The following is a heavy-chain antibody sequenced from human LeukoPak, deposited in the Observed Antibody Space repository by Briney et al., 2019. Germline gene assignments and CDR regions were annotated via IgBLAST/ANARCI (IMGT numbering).Heavy chain of an antibody. Sequence: ASVKVSCKASGYTFTSYGISWVRQAPGQGLEWMGWISAYNGNTNYAQKFQGRVTITADESTSTAYMGLSSLRSEDTAVYYCARAGGYSSNYYFDYWGQGTLVTVSS. CDR3: ARAGGYSSNYYFDY. J-gene: IGHJ4*02. D-gene: IGHD6-13*01. CDR1: GYTFTSYG. CDR2: ISAYNGNT. V-gene: IGHV1-18*01.